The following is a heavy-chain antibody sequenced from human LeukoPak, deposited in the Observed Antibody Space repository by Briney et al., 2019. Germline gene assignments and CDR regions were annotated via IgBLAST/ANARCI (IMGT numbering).Heavy chain of an antibody. D-gene: IGHD4-23*01. V-gene: IGHV3-53*01. J-gene: IGHJ4*02. CDR1: GFTVSSDS. Sequence: GGSLRLSFTVSGFTVSSDSMSWVRQAPGKGLEWVSFIYSGGSTHYSDPVKGRFTISRDNSKNTLYLQMNSLRAEDTAVYYCARRAGGYSHPYDYWGQGTLVTVSS. CDR3: ARRAGGYSHPYDY. CDR2: IYSGGST.